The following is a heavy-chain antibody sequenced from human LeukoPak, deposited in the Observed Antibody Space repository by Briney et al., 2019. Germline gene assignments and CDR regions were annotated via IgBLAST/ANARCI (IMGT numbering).Heavy chain of an antibody. CDR1: GGSMSSYY. D-gene: IGHD3-22*01. J-gene: IGHJ3*01. Sequence: SETLSLTCTVSGGSMSSYYWSWIRQPPGRGLEWIGNTFYTGSTKYDPSLKSRVTRSGDTSTKQFSLKLSPVTAADTAMYYCARSAHYYYDSASFGVVFDVWGQWTMVTVSS. CDR3: ARSAHYYYDSASFGVVFDV. V-gene: IGHV4-59*01. CDR2: TFYTGST.